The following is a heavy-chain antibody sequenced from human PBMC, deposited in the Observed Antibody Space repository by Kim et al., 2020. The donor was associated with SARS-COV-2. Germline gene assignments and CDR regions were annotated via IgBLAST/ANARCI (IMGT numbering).Heavy chain of an antibody. CDR3: ATDYGSGGGWFDS. Sequence: ASVKVSCKVSGYTLTELSMHWVRQAPGKGLEWMGGFDPEDGETIYAQKFQGRVTMTEDTSTDTAYLELSSLRSVDTAVFYCATDYGSGGGWFDSWGQGTLVSVSA. CDR1: GYTLTELS. D-gene: IGHD3-10*01. V-gene: IGHV1-24*01. J-gene: IGHJ5*01. CDR2: FDPEDGET.